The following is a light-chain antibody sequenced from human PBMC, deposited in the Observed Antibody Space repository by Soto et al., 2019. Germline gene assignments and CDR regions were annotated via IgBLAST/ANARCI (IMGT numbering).Light chain of an antibody. Sequence: QSALTQPASVSGSPGQSITISCTGTSSDVGGGNFVSWYQQRPGKAPKLMIYDVSNRPSGVSDRFSASKSDNTASLTISGLQAEDEADYYCNSYTTGVAYVFGTGTKVT. CDR2: DVS. J-gene: IGLJ1*01. CDR3: NSYTTGVAYV. CDR1: SSDVGGGNF. V-gene: IGLV2-14*03.